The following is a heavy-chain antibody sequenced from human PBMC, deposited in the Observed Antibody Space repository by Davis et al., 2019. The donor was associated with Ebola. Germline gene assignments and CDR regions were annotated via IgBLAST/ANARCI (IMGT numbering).Heavy chain of an antibody. CDR2: IFTDGST. Sequence: PSETLSLTCTVSGASISSYYWSWVRQPAGKGLEWLGHIFTDGSTNYNSSLKGRLTMSIDTAKNQISLKLDSVTAADTAVYYCARENYGRTRYIDCWGRGNLVTVSS. CDR3: ARENYGRTRYIDC. D-gene: IGHD1-7*01. CDR1: GASISSYY. V-gene: IGHV4-4*07. J-gene: IGHJ4*02.